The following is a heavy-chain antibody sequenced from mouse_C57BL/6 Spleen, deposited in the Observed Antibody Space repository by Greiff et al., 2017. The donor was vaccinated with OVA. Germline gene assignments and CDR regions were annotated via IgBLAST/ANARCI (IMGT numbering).Heavy chain of an antibody. Sequence: EVKLVESGPGLVKPSQSLSLTCSVTGYSITSGYYWNWIRQFPGNNLEWVGYISYDGSNNYNPSLKNRISITRDTSKNQFFLKLNSVTTEDTATYYCARDWSYYSNYVRFAYWGQGTLVTVSA. J-gene: IGHJ3*01. V-gene: IGHV3-6*01. D-gene: IGHD2-5*01. CDR3: ARDWSYYSNYVRFAY. CDR1: GYSITSGYY. CDR2: ISYDGSN.